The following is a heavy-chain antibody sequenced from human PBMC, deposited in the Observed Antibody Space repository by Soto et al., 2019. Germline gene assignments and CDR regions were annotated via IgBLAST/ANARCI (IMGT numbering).Heavy chain of an antibody. D-gene: IGHD2-21*01. V-gene: IGHV3-30*03. CDR1: GFSLSDYG. CDR3: ARGRWQKYCANPYCFTFDS. CDR2: ISFDGGDT. Sequence: QVQLVESGGGVVQPGRSLRLSCTASGFSLSDYGMHWVRQAPGKGLEWVAFISFDGGDTYYAVSLRGRFTVSRENSNDTLYLQVNSLRDDDTAVFYCARGRWQKYCANPYCFTFDSWGQGTVVTVSS. J-gene: IGHJ4*02.